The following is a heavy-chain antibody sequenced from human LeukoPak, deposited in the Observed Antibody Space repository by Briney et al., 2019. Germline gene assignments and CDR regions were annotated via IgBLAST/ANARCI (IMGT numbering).Heavy chain of an antibody. V-gene: IGHV1-24*01. CDR2: FDPEDGET. Sequence: ASVKVSCKVSGYTFTELSMHWVQQAPGKGLEWMGGFDPEDGETIYAQKFQGRVTMTEDTSTDTAYMELSSLRSEDTAVYYCATDWAGNYYYYGMDVWGQGTTVTVSS. CDR3: ATDWAGNYYYYGMDV. D-gene: IGHD6-19*01. CDR1: GYTFTELS. J-gene: IGHJ6*02.